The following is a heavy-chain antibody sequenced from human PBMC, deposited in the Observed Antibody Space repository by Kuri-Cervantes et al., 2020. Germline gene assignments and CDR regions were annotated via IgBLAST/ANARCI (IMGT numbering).Heavy chain of an antibody. D-gene: IGHD3-3*01. CDR1: GYTFTSYG. CDR3: ARDQGVLRFLEWLFCPFDY. V-gene: IGHV1-18*01. CDR2: ISVYNGNT. Sequence: ASVKVSCKASGYTFTSYGISWVRQAPGQGLEWMGWISVYNGNTNYAQKLQGRVTMTTDTSTSTAYMELRSLRSDDTAVYYCARDQGVLRFLEWLFCPFDYWARGPL. J-gene: IGHJ4*02.